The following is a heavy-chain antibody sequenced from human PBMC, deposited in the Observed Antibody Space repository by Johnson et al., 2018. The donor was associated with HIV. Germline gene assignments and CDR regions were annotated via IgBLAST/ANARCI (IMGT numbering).Heavy chain of an antibody. Sequence: VQLVESGGGLVQPGGSLRLSCAASGFTFDDYGMSWVRQAPGKGLEWVSGINWNGGSTGYADSVKGRFTISRDNAKNSLYLQMNSLRAEDTALYYCATGGMVVASNFGDAFDIWGQGTMVTVSS. CDR1: GFTFDDYG. D-gene: IGHD2-15*01. CDR2: INWNGGST. CDR3: ATGGMVVASNFGDAFDI. J-gene: IGHJ3*02. V-gene: IGHV3-20*04.